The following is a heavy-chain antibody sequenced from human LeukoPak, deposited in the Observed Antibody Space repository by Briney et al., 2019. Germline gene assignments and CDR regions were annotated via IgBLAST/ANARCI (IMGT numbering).Heavy chain of an antibody. CDR1: GFTFSSYA. CDR2: ISGSGGST. Sequence: PGGSLRLSCAASGFTFSSYAMSWVRQAPGKGLEWVSAISGSGGSTYYADSVKGRFTISRDNAKNSLYLQMNSLRAEDTAIYYCIKDIRPGGMDVWGQGITVTVSS. D-gene: IGHD1-14*01. V-gene: IGHV3-23*01. J-gene: IGHJ6*02. CDR3: IKDIRPGGMDV.